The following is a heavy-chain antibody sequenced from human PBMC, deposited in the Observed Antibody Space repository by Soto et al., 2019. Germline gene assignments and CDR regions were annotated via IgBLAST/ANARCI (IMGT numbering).Heavy chain of an antibody. Sequence: LSXAASGFTFSDYAMHWVRQAPGKGREWVXVVSHDGRKTHYADSVKGRFTISRDSSKNTVSLEMTSLRAEDTAVYYCAKGGRQWLVTSDFNYWGQGALVTVSS. V-gene: IGHV3-30*18. D-gene: IGHD6-19*01. CDR2: VSHDGRKT. CDR1: GFTFSDYA. J-gene: IGHJ4*02. CDR3: AKGGRQWLVTSDFNY.